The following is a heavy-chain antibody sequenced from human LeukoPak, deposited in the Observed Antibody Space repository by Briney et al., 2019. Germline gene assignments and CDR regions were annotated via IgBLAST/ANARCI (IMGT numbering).Heavy chain of an antibody. J-gene: IGHJ4*02. D-gene: IGHD3-10*01. V-gene: IGHV3-64D*06. CDR3: GGSPDY. CDR2: ISSDGGST. Sequence: GRSLRLSCAASGFTFSSYGMHWVRQAPGKGLEYVSVISSDGGSTYYADSVKGRFTISRDNSKNTLYLQMSSLRTEDTAVYYCGGSPDYWGQGTLVTVSS. CDR1: GFTFSSYG.